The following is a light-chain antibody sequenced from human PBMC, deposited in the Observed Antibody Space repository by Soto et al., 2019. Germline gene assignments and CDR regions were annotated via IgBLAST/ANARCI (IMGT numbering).Light chain of an antibody. J-gene: IGKJ5*01. CDR2: KAS. CDR1: QSISSW. CDR3: QHYNSYPIT. V-gene: IGKV1-5*03. Sequence: DIQMTQSPSTLSASVGDRVTITCRASQSISSWLAWYQQKPWKAPKLLIYKASSLESGVPSRFSGSGSGTEFTLTISSLQPDDFATYYCQHYNSYPITFGQGTRLEIK.